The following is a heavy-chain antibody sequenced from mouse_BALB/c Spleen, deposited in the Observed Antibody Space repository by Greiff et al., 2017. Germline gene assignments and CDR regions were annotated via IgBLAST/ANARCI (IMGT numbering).Heavy chain of an antibody. J-gene: IGHJ4*01. CDR2: IDPENGNT. V-gene: IGHV14-1*02. D-gene: IGHD2-14*01. CDR3: AAYYRFYAMDY. Sequence: VQLQQSGAELVRPGALVKLSCKASGFNINDYYMHWVKQRPEQGLEWIGWIDPENGNTIYDPKFQGKASITADTSSNTAYLQLSSLTSEDTAVYYCAAYYRFYAMDYWGQGTSVTVSS. CDR1: GFNINDYY.